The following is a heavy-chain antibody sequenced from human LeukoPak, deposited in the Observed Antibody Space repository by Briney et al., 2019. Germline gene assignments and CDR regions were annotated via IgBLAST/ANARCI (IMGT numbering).Heavy chain of an antibody. CDR2: ISERGGST. V-gene: IGHV3-23*01. CDR1: GLTLSNYG. Sequence: RGSLRLSCVVSGLTLSNYGMSWVRQAPGERLEWVSDISERGGSTNYADTAKGRFILSRDTSKNTVYLQMNSLRVEDTAVYFCAKRGIVIRAVIIIGFHKEAYYFDYWGQGILVTVSS. J-gene: IGHJ4*02. CDR3: AKRGIVIRAVIIIGFHKEAYYFDY. D-gene: IGHD3-10*01.